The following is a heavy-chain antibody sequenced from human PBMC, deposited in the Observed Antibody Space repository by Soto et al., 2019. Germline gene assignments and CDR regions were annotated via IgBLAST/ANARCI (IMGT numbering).Heavy chain of an antibody. CDR3: ARAGYYDILTGPNY. CDR2: IWYDGSNK. J-gene: IGHJ4*02. D-gene: IGHD3-9*01. CDR1: GFTFSSYG. V-gene: IGHV3-33*01. Sequence: GGSLRLSCAASGFTFSSYGMHWVRQAPGKGLEWVAVIWYDGSNKYYADSVKGRFTISRDNSKNTLYLQMNSLRAKDTAVYYCARAGYYDILTGPNYWGQGTLVSVSS.